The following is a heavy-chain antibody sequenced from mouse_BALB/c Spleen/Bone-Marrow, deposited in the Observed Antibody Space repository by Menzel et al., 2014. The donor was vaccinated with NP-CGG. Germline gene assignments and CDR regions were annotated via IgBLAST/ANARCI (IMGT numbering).Heavy chain of an antibody. J-gene: IGHJ4*01. CDR1: GYTFTDYN. V-gene: IGHV1-18*01. CDR3: ARGEGYAMDY. Sequence: VQLKESGAELVKPGASVKISCKASGYTFTDYNMDWVKQSHGKSLEWIGDIHPNYDSTSYNQEFKGKATLTVDKSSSTAYMELRSLTSEDTAVYYCARGEGYAMDYWGQGTSVTVSS. CDR2: IHPNYDST.